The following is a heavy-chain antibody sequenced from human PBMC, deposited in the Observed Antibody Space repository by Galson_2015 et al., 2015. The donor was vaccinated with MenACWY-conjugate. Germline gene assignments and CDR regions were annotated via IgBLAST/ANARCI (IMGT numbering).Heavy chain of an antibody. CDR1: GGSISSYY. D-gene: IGHD3-22*01. CDR2: IYYSGST. V-gene: IGHV4-59*01. Sequence: DTLSLTCTVSGGSISSYYWSWIRQPPAKGLEWIGYIYYSGSTNYNPSLKSRVTISVDTSKNQFSLKLSSVTAADTAVYYCARGAVISWYYFDYWGQGTLVTVSS. CDR3: ARGAVISWYYFDY. J-gene: IGHJ4*02.